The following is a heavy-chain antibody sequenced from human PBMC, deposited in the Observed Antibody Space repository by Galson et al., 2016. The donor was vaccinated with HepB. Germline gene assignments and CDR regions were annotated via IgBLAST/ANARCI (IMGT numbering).Heavy chain of an antibody. CDR3: AKSEVVGGAAHQV. CDR1: GFSFSRRA. Sequence: SLRLSCAASGFSFSRRAMNWVRQAPGKGLEWVSSISGSGDITYSSDSVEGRFTISRDNSKSTVYLQLNSLTVEDTAVYYCAKSEVVGGAAHQVWGQGTLVTVAS. CDR2: ISGSGDIT. D-gene: IGHD2-15*01. J-gene: IGHJ4*02. V-gene: IGHV3-23*01.